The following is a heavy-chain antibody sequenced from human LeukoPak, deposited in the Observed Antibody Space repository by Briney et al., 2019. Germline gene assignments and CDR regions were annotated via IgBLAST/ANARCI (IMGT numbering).Heavy chain of an antibody. CDR2: IYSGGST. D-gene: IGHD1-1*01. CDR1: GFTVSSNH. J-gene: IGHJ4*02. CDR3: ARGPAGYN. Sequence: GGSLRLSCAASGFTVSSNHMSWVRQAPGKGLEWVSVIYSGGSTDYADSVKGRFTISRDNLKNTLYPQVNSLRAEDTAVYYCARGPAGYNWGQGTLVTFSS. V-gene: IGHV3-53*01.